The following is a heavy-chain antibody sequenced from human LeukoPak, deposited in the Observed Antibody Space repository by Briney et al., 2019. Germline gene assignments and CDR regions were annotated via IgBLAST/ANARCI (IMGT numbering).Heavy chain of an antibody. CDR2: INPNSGGT. D-gene: IGHD3-10*01. V-gene: IGHV1-2*02. CDR1: GYTFTGYY. J-gene: IGHJ4*02. Sequence: ASVNVSFKASGYTFTGYYMHWVRQAPGQGLEWMGWINPNSGGTNYAQKFQGRVTMTRDTSISTAYMELSRLRSDDTAVYYCARDLSPYYGSGSWDYWGQGTLVTVSS. CDR3: ARDLSPYYGSGSWDY.